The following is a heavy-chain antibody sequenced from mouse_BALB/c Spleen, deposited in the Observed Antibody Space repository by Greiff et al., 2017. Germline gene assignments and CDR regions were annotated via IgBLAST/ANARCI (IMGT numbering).Heavy chain of an antibody. D-gene: IGHD2-10*02. CDR1: GFNIKDYY. CDR3: TRVGYGNSWFAY. J-gene: IGHJ3*01. CDR2: IDPENGDT. Sequence: VQLKQSGAELVRSGASVKLSCTASGFNIKDYYMHWVKQRPEQGLEWIGWIDPENGDTEYAPKFQGKATMTADTSSNTAYLQLSSLTSEDTAVYYCTRVGYGNSWFAYWGQGTLVTVSA. V-gene: IGHV14-4*02.